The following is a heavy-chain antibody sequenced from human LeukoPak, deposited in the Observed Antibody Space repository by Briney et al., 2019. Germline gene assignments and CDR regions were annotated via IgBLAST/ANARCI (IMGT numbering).Heavy chain of an antibody. CDR1: GFTFSVAA. J-gene: IGHJ3*01. CDR3: AKDIQLST. D-gene: IGHD5-24*01. V-gene: IGHV3-23*01. CDR2: IGASGEST. Sequence: GGSLRLSCAASGFTFSVAAMTWVRHAPGKGLEWGSLIGASGESTYYADSVKGRFTISRDNSKNTLSLQMNSLRGEDTAMYFFAKDIQLSTWGLGTMVTVSS.